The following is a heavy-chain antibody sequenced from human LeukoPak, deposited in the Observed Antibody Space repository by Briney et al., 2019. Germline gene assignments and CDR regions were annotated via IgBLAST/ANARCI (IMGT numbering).Heavy chain of an antibody. Sequence: PSETLSLTCAVYGGSFSGYYWSWIRQPPGKGLEWIGEINHSGSTNYNPSLKSRVTISVDTSKNQFSLKLSSVTAADTAVYYCARDRRYYDSSGYLDYWGQGTLVTVSS. V-gene: IGHV4-34*01. CDR3: ARDRRYYDSSGYLDY. D-gene: IGHD3-22*01. CDR2: INHSGST. CDR1: GGSFSGYY. J-gene: IGHJ4*02.